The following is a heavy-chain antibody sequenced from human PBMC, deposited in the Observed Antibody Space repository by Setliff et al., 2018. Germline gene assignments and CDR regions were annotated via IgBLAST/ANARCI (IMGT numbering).Heavy chain of an antibody. CDR3: TTDLGSGAFDI. CDR2: IDKDGSST. CDR1: GFRISFREYW. D-gene: IGHD3-10*01. Sequence: GSLRLSCAASGFRISFREYWMFWVRQAPGKGLEWVARIDKDGSSTVYADSVKGRFTISRDNVKKMLYLQMDSLRTEDTAVYYCTTDLGSGAFDIWGQGTMVTVSS. V-gene: IGHV3-74*01. J-gene: IGHJ3*02.